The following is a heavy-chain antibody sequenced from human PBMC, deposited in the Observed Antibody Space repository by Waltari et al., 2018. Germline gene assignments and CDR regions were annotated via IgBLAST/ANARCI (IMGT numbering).Heavy chain of an antibody. CDR1: GFSLSTSGVG. CDR2: IYWDDDK. Sequence: QITLKESGPTLVKPTQTLTLTCTFSGFSLSTSGVGVGWIRHPPGKALEWLALIYWDDDKRYSPSLKSRLTITKDTSKNQVVLTMTNMDPVDTATYYCAHRPYSYGYEGYFDYWGQGTLVTVSS. CDR3: AHRPYSYGYEGYFDY. J-gene: IGHJ4*02. D-gene: IGHD5-18*01. V-gene: IGHV2-5*02.